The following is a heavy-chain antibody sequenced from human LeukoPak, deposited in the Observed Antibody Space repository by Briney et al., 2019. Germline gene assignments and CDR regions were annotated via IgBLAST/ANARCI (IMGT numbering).Heavy chain of an antibody. CDR2: ISYDGSNK. CDR3: AREGDDFWSGYYYYYYGMDV. J-gene: IGHJ6*02. CDR1: GFTFSSYA. V-gene: IGHV3-30-3*01. Sequence: PGRSLRLSCAASGFTFSSYAMHWVRQAPGKGLEWVAVISYDGSNKYYADSVKGRFTISRDNSKNTLYLQMNSLRAEDTAVYYCAREGDDFWSGYYYYYYGMDVWGQGTTVTVSS. D-gene: IGHD3-3*01.